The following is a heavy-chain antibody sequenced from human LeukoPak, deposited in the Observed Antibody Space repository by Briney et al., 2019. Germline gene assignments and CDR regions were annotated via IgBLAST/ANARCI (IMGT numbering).Heavy chain of an antibody. D-gene: IGHD6-13*01. J-gene: IGHJ4*02. CDR3: ARLWGHSSQRVFDY. Sequence: ASVKVSCKASGYTFTSYYMHWVRQAPGQGLEWMGIINPSGGSTSYAQKFQGRVAITRNTSTSTAYMELSNLRSEDTAVYYCARLWGHSSQRVFDYWGQGTLVTVSS. CDR2: INPSGGST. CDR1: GYTFTSYY. V-gene: IGHV1-46*01.